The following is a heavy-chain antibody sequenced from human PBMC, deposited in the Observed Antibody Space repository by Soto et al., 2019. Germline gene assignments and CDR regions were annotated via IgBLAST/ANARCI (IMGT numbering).Heavy chain of an antibody. V-gene: IGHV5-51*01. CDR3: VRHYDTLPVDH. Sequence: GESLKISCKASGYSFTSYWIGWVRQMPGKGLEWMGIIYPDDSDTRYSPSFQGQVTISGDKSINTAYLQWSSLKASDTAMYFCVRHYDTLPVDHWGQGTLVTVSS. CDR1: GYSFTSYW. J-gene: IGHJ4*02. D-gene: IGHD3-9*01. CDR2: IYPDDSDT.